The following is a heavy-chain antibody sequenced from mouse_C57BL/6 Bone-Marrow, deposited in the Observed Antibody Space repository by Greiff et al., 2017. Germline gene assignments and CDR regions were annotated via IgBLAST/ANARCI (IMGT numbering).Heavy chain of an antibody. D-gene: IGHD1-1*01. CDR1: GFTFSDYG. J-gene: IGHJ2*01. CDR3: ARKNCYGSSLYYFDD. Sequence: EVMLVESGGGLVKPGGSLKLSCEASGFTFSDYGMHWVRQAPEKGLEWVAYISSGSSTIYYADTVKGRFTISRDNAKNTLFLQMTSLRSEDTAMYYCARKNCYGSSLYYFDDRGQGTTLTFSS. CDR2: ISSGSSTI. V-gene: IGHV5-17*01.